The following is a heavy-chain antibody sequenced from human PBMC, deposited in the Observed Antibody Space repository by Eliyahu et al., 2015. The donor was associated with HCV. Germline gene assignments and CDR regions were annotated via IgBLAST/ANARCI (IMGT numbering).Heavy chain of an antibody. J-gene: IGHJ5*02. Sequence: QVQLQESGPGLVKPSETLSLTCTVSGGSITTYYWSWIRQPPGKGLEWIGYIHYRGSTYYHPSLKSRVTISLDTSKNQFSLNLTSVTAADTAVYYCASGGGGIAVAGTGGWFDPWGQGTLVTVSS. D-gene: IGHD6-19*01. CDR1: GGSITTYY. CDR2: IHYRGST. CDR3: ASGGGGIAVAGTGGWFDP. V-gene: IGHV4-59*01.